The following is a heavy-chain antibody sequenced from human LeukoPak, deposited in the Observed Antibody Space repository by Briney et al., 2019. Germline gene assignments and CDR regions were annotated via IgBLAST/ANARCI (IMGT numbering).Heavy chain of an antibody. CDR3: AREDYGDYHFDY. CDR1: GYTFTSYA. Sequence: ASVTVSCTASGYTFTSYAMHWVRQAPGQRLEWMGWINAGNGNTKYSQKFQGRVTITRDTSASTAYMELSSLRSEDTAVYYCAREDYGDYHFDYRGQGTLVTVSS. V-gene: IGHV1-3*01. D-gene: IGHD4-17*01. CDR2: INAGNGNT. J-gene: IGHJ4*02.